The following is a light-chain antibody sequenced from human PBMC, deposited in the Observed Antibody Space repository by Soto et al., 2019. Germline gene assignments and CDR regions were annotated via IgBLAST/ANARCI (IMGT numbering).Light chain of an antibody. CDR3: QQYGSSPWT. J-gene: IGKJ1*01. V-gene: IGKV3-20*01. CDR2: GAS. CDR1: QSVSSSY. Sequence: EIVLTQSPGTLSLSPGERATLSCRASQSVSSSYLAWYQQKPGQAPRLLIYGASSRATGIPDRFSGSGSGTYVTLTISRLEPEDFAVYYCQQYGSSPWTFGQGTKVEI.